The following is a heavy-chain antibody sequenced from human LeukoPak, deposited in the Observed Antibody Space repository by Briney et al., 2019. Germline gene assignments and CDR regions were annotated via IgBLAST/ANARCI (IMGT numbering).Heavy chain of an antibody. J-gene: IGHJ4*02. V-gene: IGHV1-18*01. Sequence: ASVKVSCKASDYTFTCYGINWVRQAPGQGLEWMGWISAYNGNTNYAQKLQGRVTMTTDTSTSTAYMELRSLRSDDTAVYYCARAPVGTMVRGASDYWGQGTLVTVSS. CDR2: ISAYNGNT. D-gene: IGHD3-10*01. CDR3: ARAPVGTMVRGASDY. CDR1: DYTFTCYG.